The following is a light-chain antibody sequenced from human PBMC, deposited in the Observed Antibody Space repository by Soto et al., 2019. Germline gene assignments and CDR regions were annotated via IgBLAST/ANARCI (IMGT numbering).Light chain of an antibody. CDR2: DAS. V-gene: IGKV3-11*01. CDR3: QQRSNWSRT. Sequence: EIVLTQSPATLSLSPGERATLSCRASQSVSSYLAWYQQKPGQAPRLLIYDASNRATGIPARFSGSGSGTDFTLNISSLEPEDIAVYYCQQRSNWSRTFGQGTKVEIK. CDR1: QSVSSY. J-gene: IGKJ1*01.